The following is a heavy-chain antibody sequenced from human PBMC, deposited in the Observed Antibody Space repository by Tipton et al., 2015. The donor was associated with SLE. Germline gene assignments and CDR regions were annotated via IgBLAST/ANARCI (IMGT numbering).Heavy chain of an antibody. CDR3: ARDFSFLSSSALY. V-gene: IGHV1-2*02. CDR2: INPKSGGT. Sequence: QSGAEVKKPGASVKVSCKASGYRFIDYYMHWVRQAPGQGLEWMGWINPKSGGTNYAQKFLGRVTMTGDTSISTAYMELRSLRSDDTAVYYCARDFSFLSSSALYWGQGTLVTVSS. CDR1: GYRFIDYY. D-gene: IGHD6-6*01. J-gene: IGHJ4*02.